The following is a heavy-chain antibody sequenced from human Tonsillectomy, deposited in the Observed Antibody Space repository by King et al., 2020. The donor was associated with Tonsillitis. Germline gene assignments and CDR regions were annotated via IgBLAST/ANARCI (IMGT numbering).Heavy chain of an antibody. Sequence: VQLVESGGGVVQPGGSLRLSCAASGFTFSNYGMHWVRQAPGKGLEWVAFIRYDGSNKYYADSVKGRFTISRDNSKNTLYLQMNSLRAEDTAVYYCAKDPAYCGGDCYGAFDIWGQGTRVTVSS. J-gene: IGHJ3*02. V-gene: IGHV3-30*02. CDR1: GFTFSNYG. CDR3: AKDPAYCGGDCYGAFDI. CDR2: IRYDGSNK. D-gene: IGHD2-21*02.